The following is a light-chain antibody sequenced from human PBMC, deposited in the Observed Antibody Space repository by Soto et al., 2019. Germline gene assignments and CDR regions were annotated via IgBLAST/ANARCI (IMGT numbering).Light chain of an antibody. V-gene: IGKV3-20*01. CDR2: GAS. J-gene: IGKJ2*01. Sequence: EIVLTQSPDTLYLSPGEGATLSCRASQRVNSSYLAWHQQKPGQAPRLLISGASDRATGVPARVSGSGYGTDFTLTISRLEPEDFAVYYCQQYVNSPVTFGQGTKLQIK. CDR1: QRVNSSY. CDR3: QQYVNSPVT.